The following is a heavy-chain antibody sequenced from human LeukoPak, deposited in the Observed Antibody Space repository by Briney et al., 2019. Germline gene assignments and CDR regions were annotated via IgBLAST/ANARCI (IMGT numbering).Heavy chain of an antibody. V-gene: IGHV3-74*01. CDR1: GFTFSSYW. Sequence: GGSLRLSCAASGFTFSSYWLHWVRQAPGKGLVWVSRIKGDERSTNYADSVKGRFTISRDNAKNTVYPEMNSLRAEDTAVYYCVRGQLWSYYHDYWGQGTLVTVSS. CDR3: VRGQLWSYYHDY. D-gene: IGHD5-18*01. CDR2: IKGDERST. J-gene: IGHJ4*02.